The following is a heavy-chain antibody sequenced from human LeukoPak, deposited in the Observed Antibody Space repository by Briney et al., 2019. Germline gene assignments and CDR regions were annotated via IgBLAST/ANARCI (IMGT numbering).Heavy chain of an antibody. CDR2: IYSGGST. CDR1: GFTVSSNY. Sequence: GGSLRLSCAASGFTVSSNYMSWVRQAPGKGLKWVSVIYSGGSTYYADSMKGRFTISRDNSKNTLYLQMNSLRAEDTAVYYCAREDYDILTGSAFDIWGQGTMVTVSS. D-gene: IGHD3-9*01. J-gene: IGHJ3*02. V-gene: IGHV3-53*01. CDR3: AREDYDILTGSAFDI.